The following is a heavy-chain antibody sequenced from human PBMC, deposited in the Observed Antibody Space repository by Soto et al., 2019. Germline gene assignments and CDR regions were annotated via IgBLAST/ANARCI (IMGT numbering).Heavy chain of an antibody. CDR3: AGSYGPADS. J-gene: IGHJ5*01. CDR1: DFIFSNYH. CDR2: ISSGGDKV. Sequence: EVQLVESGGGLVKPGGSLRLSCAASDFIFSNYHMNWIRQAPGKGLEWVSSISSGGDKVYYTASVNGRFTISRDNAKNSLFLQMNSLRAEDTAVYYCAGSYGPADSWGQGTLVTVSS. V-gene: IGHV3-21*02. D-gene: IGHD3-16*01.